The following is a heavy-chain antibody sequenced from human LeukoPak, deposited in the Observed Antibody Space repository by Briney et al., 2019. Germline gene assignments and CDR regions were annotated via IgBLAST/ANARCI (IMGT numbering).Heavy chain of an antibody. V-gene: IGHV3-33*01. CDR2: IWYDGSNK. CDR3: ARERGSSGYYYVGPYYYYGMDV. CDR1: GFTFSSYV. Sequence: GGSLRLSCAASGFTFSSYVMHWVRQAPGKGLEWVAVIWYDGSNKYYADSVKGRFTISRDNSKNTLYLQMNSLRAEDTAVYYCARERGSSGYYYVGPYYYYGMDVWGQGTTVTVSS. D-gene: IGHD3-22*01. J-gene: IGHJ6*02.